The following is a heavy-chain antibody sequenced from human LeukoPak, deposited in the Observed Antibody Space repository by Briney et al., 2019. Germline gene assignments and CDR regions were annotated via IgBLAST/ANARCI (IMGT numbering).Heavy chain of an antibody. V-gene: IGHV4-34*01. CDR1: GGSFSGYY. Sequence: SETLSLTCAVSGGSFSGYYWSWIRQPPGKGLEGIGEINHRGSANYNPSLKSRVTISVDTSNNQFSLNVNSVTAADTAMYYCARGLYYGSGSYGYWGQGTLVSVSS. CDR2: INHRGSA. CDR3: ARGLYYGSGSYGY. D-gene: IGHD3-10*01. J-gene: IGHJ4*02.